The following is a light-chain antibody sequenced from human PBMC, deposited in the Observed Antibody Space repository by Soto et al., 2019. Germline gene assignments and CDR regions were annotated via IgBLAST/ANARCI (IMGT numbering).Light chain of an antibody. CDR3: QSYDSSLSAL. V-gene: IGLV1-40*01. Sequence: QSVLTQPPSVSGAPGQRVTISCTGSSSNIGAGYDVHWYQQLPGTAPKLLIYGNSKRPSGVPDRFSGSKSGTSASLAITGLQAEDEADYYCQSYDSSLSALFGGGTKLTVL. CDR2: GNS. CDR1: SSNIGAGYD. J-gene: IGLJ3*02.